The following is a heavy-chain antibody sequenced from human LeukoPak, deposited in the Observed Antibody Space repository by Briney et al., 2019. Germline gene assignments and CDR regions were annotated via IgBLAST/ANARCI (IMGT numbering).Heavy chain of an antibody. J-gene: IGHJ4*02. V-gene: IGHV3-30*18. CDR3: AKVKSGSYFDY. Sequence: GGSLRLSCAASGFTFSSYAMSWVRQAPGKGLEWVAVISYDGSNKYYADSVKGRFTISRDNSKNTLYLQMNSLRAEDTAVFYCAKVKSGSYFDYWGQGTLVTVSS. D-gene: IGHD1-26*01. CDR1: GFTFSSYA. CDR2: ISYDGSNK.